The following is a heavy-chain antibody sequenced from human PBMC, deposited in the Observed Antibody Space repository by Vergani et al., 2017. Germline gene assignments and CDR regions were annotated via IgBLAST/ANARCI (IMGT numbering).Heavy chain of an antibody. V-gene: IGHV3-23*01. CDR1: GFTFSSYA. Sequence: EVQLLESGGGLVQPGGSLRLSCAASGFTFSSYAMSWVRQAPGKGLEWVSESSGSGGSTYYADSVKGRFTISRDNSKNTLYLQMNSLRAEDTAVYYCAKVRSGSYLGDWFDPWGQGTLVTVSS. D-gene: IGHD1-26*01. CDR2: SSGSGGST. J-gene: IGHJ5*02. CDR3: AKVRSGSYLGDWFDP.